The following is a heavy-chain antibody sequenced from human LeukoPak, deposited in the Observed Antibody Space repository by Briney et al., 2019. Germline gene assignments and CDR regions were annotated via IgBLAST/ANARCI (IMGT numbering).Heavy chain of an antibody. CDR1: GGTFSSYA. CDR3: ARDSYGDGDY. CDR2: IIPILGIA. Sequence: SVKVSCKASGGTFSSYAISWVRQAPGQGLEWMGRIIPILGIANYAQKFQGRVTITADKSTSTAYMELSSLRSEDTAVHYCARDSYGDGDYWGQGTLVTVSS. D-gene: IGHD4-17*01. V-gene: IGHV1-69*04. J-gene: IGHJ4*02.